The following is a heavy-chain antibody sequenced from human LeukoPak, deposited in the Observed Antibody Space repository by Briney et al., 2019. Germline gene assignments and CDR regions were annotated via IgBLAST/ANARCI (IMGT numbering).Heavy chain of an antibody. CDR1: GFTFSSYG. Sequence: GGSLRLSCAASGFTFSSYGMHWVRQAPGKGLEWVAVISYGGSNKYYADSVKGRFTISRDNSKNTLYLQMNSLRAEDTAVYYCAKEGPQLSIDYWGQGTLVTVSS. D-gene: IGHD5-18*01. J-gene: IGHJ4*02. CDR3: AKEGPQLSIDY. V-gene: IGHV3-30*18. CDR2: ISYGGSNK.